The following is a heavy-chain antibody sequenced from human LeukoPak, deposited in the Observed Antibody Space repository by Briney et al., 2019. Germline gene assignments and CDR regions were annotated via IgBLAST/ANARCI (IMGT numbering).Heavy chain of an antibody. V-gene: IGHV3-23*01. J-gene: IGHJ4*02. Sequence: QPGGSLRLSCAVSGITLSNYGMSWVRQAPGKGLEWVAGISGSGGSTYYADSVKGRFTISRDNSKNTLYLQMNSLRAEDTSIYFCAKALEQETVIALDSWGQGTLVTVSS. CDR2: ISGSGGST. CDR3: AKALEQETVIALDS. CDR1: GITLSNYG. D-gene: IGHD6-13*01.